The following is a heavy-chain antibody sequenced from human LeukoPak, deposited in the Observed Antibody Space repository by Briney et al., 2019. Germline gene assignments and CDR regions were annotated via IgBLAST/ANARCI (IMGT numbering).Heavy chain of an antibody. V-gene: IGHV1-2*02. CDR1: GYIFTDHY. CDR2: INAKNGDT. J-gene: IGHJ5*02. D-gene: IGHD6-19*01. CDR3: ARDHSSSVAGKSYWWLDP. Sequence: ASVKVSCKASGYIFTDHYIHRVRQAPGQGHEWMGCINAKNGDTYYAQKFQGRVTMTRDTSIRTLYMEVTRLRADDTAVYYCARDHSSSVAGKSYWWLDPWGQGTLVTVSS.